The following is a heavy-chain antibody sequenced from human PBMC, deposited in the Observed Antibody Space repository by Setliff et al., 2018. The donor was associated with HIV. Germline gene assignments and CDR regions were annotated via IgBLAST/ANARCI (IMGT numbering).Heavy chain of an antibody. D-gene: IGHD2-8*01. CDR2: VGGGRFET. V-gene: IGHV3-23*01. CDR3: VKDHVSFNGVFDPFDS. J-gene: IGHJ4*02. CDR1: GFTFKNYA. Sequence: PGGSLRLSCVASGFTFKNYAMNWVRQAPGTGLEWVSHVGGGRFETYYADSVQGRFTVSRDDSKSAIYLQMESMRAGDTALYYCVKDHVSFNGVFDPFDSWGQGTLVTVSS.